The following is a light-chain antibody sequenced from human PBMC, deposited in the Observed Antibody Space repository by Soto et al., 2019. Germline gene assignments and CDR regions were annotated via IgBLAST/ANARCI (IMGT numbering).Light chain of an antibody. J-gene: IGKJ4*01. CDR3: QQTYSAPRT. V-gene: IGKV1-39*01. Sequence: DIQMTQSPPSLSASVGDTVTITCRASQSISSYLNWYQVRPGKAPTLLIYASFSLDGGISSRFSGSGAGTDVTLTIRNLQPEDSATYFCQQTYSAPRTFGAGTKVEI. CDR2: ASF. CDR1: QSISSY.